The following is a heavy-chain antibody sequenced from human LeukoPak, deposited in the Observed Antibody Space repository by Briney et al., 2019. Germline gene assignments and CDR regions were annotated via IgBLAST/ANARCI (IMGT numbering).Heavy chain of an antibody. J-gene: IGHJ3*01. Sequence: SETLSLTCTVSGGSISSGDYYWSWIRQPPGKGLEWIGSIYYSGSTYYNPSLKSRVTISVDTSKNQFSLKLSSVTAADTAVYYCARVPAGYYGSGSQAAPPVWGQGTMVTVSS. CDR2: IYYSGST. D-gene: IGHD3-10*01. CDR3: ARVPAGYYGSGSQAAPPV. CDR1: GGSISSGDYY. V-gene: IGHV4-39*07.